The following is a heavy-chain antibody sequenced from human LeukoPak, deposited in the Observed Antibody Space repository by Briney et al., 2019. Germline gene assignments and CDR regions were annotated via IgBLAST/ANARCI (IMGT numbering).Heavy chain of an antibody. J-gene: IGHJ6*03. Sequence: PGGSLRLSCAASGFTFSSYAMSWVRQAPGKGLEWVSAISGSGGSTYYADSVKGRFTISRDNSKNTLYLQMNSLRAEDTAVYYCAKEGDCSSTSCHTYYYYYMDVWGKGTTVTVSS. V-gene: IGHV3-23*01. CDR1: GFTFSSYA. CDR3: AKEGDCSSTSCHTYYYYYMDV. D-gene: IGHD2-2*02. CDR2: ISGSGGST.